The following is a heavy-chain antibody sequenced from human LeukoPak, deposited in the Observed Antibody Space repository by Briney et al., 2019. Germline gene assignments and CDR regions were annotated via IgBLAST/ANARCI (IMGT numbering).Heavy chain of an antibody. CDR2: XXXSGGAT. Sequence: GGSLRLSCAASGFTFSNYAMSWVRQAPGKGLXXXXXXXXSGGATYYADSVKGRFTISRDNSKNTLYLQMSTLRAEDTAVYFCAKWGDYDGLTGYYVSDYWGQGTLVTVSS. CDR3: AKWGDYDGLTGYYVSDY. V-gene: IGHV3-23*01. CDR1: GFTFSNYA. J-gene: IGHJ4*02. D-gene: IGHD3-9*01.